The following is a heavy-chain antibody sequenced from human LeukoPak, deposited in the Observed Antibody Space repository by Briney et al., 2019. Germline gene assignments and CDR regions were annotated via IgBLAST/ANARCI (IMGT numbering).Heavy chain of an antibody. Sequence: HGESLKISCKGSGYSFTSYWISWVRQMPGKGLEWMGIIYPRDSDTRYSPSFQGQVTISADKSISTAYLQWSSLKASDTAMYYCAKMGIRAGTFDYWGQATLVTVSS. J-gene: IGHJ4*02. CDR3: AKMGIRAGTFDY. CDR2: IYPRDSDT. CDR1: GYSFTSYW. D-gene: IGHD1-7*01. V-gene: IGHV5-51*01.